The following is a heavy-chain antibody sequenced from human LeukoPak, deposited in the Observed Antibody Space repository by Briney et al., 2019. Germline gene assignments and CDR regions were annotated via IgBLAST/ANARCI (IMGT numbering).Heavy chain of an antibody. CDR1: GFTFSDYY. V-gene: IGHV3-11*01. CDR2: ISSSGSTI. D-gene: IGHD2-21*02. CDR3: AKSDCGGDCWLIDY. J-gene: IGHJ4*02. Sequence: GGSLRLSCAASGFTFSDYYMSWIRQAPGKGLEWVSYISSSGSTIYYADSVKGRFTISRDNSKNTLYLQMNSLTAEDTAVYSCAKSDCGGDCWLIDYWGQGVQVTVSS.